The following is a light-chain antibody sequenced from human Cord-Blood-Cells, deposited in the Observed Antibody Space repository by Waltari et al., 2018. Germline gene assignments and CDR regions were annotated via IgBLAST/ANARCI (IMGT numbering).Light chain of an antibody. CDR2: WAS. Sequence: DIVLTQSPDSLAVSLGERATFNCNSSQSVLYSSNNKNYLAWYQQKPGQPPKLLIYWASTRESGVPDRFSGSGSGTDFTLTISSLQAEDVAVYYCQQYYSTLGTFGPGTKVDIK. CDR3: QQYYSTLGT. J-gene: IGKJ3*01. CDR1: QSVLYSSNNKNY. V-gene: IGKV4-1*01.